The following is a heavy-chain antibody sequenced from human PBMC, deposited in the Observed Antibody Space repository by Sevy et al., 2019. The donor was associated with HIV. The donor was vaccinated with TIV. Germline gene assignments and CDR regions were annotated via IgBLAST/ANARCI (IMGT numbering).Heavy chain of an antibody. D-gene: IGHD4-17*01. Sequence: GGSLRLSCAASGFTFSSYEMNWVRQAPGKGLEWVSYISNSGTTLSYSDSVRGRFSIARDTARNSLYLQMNSLRAEDTAVYYCARDLPPSATTVAHFDYWGQGTLVTVSS. V-gene: IGHV3-48*03. CDR2: ISNSGTTL. J-gene: IGHJ4*02. CDR1: GFTFSSYE. CDR3: ARDLPPSATTVAHFDY.